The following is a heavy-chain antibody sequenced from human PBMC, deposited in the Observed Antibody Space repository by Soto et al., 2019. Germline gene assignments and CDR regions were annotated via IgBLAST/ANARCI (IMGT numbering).Heavy chain of an antibody. V-gene: IGHV4-34*01. Sequence: SETLSLTCAVYGGSFSGYYWSWIRQPPGKGLEWIGEINHSGSTNYNPSLKSRVTISVDTSKNQFSLKLSSVTAADTAVYYCARGIAVAGIDGFYYYGMDVWGQGTTVTVSS. J-gene: IGHJ6*02. CDR2: INHSGST. CDR3: ARGIAVAGIDGFYYYGMDV. CDR1: GGSFSGYY. D-gene: IGHD6-19*01.